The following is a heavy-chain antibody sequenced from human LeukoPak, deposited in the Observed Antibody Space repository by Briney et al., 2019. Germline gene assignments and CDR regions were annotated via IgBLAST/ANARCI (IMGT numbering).Heavy chain of an antibody. CDR3: AKPQYTTDAFDV. CDR2: ISGSSGST. V-gene: IGHV3-23*01. J-gene: IGHJ3*01. D-gene: IGHD2-2*02. Sequence: GGPLSLSCAASGFTFSSYAVSWVRQAPGKGLEWVAVISGSSGSTYYADSVKRRFTIPRDNSKNTLYVQMNSLRDEDTAVYYCAKPQYTTDAFDVWGQGTMVTVSS. CDR1: GFTFSSYA.